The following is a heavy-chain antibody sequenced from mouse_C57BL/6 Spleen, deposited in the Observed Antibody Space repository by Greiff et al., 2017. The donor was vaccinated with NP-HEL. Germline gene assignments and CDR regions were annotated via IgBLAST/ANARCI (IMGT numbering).Heavy chain of an antibody. D-gene: IGHD2-3*01. CDR1: GFTFSSYA. CDR2: ISDGGSYT. V-gene: IGHV5-4*01. Sequence: EVNVVESGGGLVKPGGSLKLSCAASGFTFSSYAMSWVRQTPDKRLEWVATISDGGSYTYYPDNVKGRFTISRDNAKNNLYLQMSHLKSEDTAMYYCARDQGLLDYWGQGTTLTVSS. J-gene: IGHJ2*01. CDR3: ARDQGLLDY.